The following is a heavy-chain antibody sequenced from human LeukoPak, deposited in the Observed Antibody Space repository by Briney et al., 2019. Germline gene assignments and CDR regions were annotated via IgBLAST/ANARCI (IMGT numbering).Heavy chain of an antibody. Sequence: GGSLRLSCAASGFTFSSYDMHWVRQATGKGLEWVSAIGTAGDTYYPGSVKGRFTISRENAKNSLYLQMNSLRAGDTAVYYCARGFCSSTSCRYFDYWGQGALVTVSS. D-gene: IGHD2-2*01. V-gene: IGHV3-13*01. CDR1: GFTFSSYD. CDR3: ARGFCSSTSCRYFDY. CDR2: IGTAGDT. J-gene: IGHJ4*02.